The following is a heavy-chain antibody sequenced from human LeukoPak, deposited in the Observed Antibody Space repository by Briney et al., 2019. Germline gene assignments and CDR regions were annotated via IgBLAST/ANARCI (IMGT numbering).Heavy chain of an antibody. Sequence: GGSLRLSCAASGFTFTNAWMSWARQAPGKGLEWVGRVKSKTDGGTIDYAAPVKGRFTISRDDSKNTLYLQMNSLKTEDTAVYYCTTERYNINWPDYWGQGTLVTVSS. J-gene: IGHJ4*02. CDR3: TTERYNINWPDY. CDR2: VKSKTDGGTI. CDR1: GFTFTNAW. V-gene: IGHV3-15*01. D-gene: IGHD1-1*01.